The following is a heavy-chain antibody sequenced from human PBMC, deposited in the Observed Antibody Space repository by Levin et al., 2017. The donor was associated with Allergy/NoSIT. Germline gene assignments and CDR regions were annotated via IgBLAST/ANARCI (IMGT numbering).Heavy chain of an antibody. CDR2: ISYDGSNK. D-gene: IGHD3-22*01. Sequence: PGGSLRLSCAASGFTFSSYAMHWVRQAPGKGLEWVAVISYDGSNKYYADSVKGRFTISRDNSKNTLYLQMNSLRAEDTAVYYCARASPYYDSSGYYYSDAFDIWGQGTMVTVSS. CDR3: ARASPYYDSSGYYYSDAFDI. CDR1: GFTFSSYA. J-gene: IGHJ3*02. V-gene: IGHV3-30*04.